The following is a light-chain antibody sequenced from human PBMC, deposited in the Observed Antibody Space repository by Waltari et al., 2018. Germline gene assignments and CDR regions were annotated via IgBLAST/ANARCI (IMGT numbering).Light chain of an antibody. CDR2: LAS. CDR3: MQTLQTPYT. V-gene: IGKV2-28*01. J-gene: IGKJ2*01. CDR1: RALRHSNGINY. Sequence: DIVMTQSPLSLPVTPGEPASISCRSSRALRHSNGINYLYWYFQKPGQSPQLLIALASDRASGVPDRFSGSGSGTDFTLEISRVEAEDVGIYYCMQTLQTPYTFGQGTKLEIK.